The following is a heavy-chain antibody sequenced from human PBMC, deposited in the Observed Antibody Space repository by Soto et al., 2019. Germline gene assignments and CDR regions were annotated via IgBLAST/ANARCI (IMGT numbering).Heavy chain of an antibody. CDR3: ASGLGYCSGGSCYYKYGMDV. CDR1: GYTFTGYY. V-gene: IGHV1-2*02. Sequence: GASVKVSCKASGYTFTGYYMHWVRQAPGQGLEWMGWINPNSGGTNYAQKFQGRVTMTRDTSISTAYMELSRLRSDDTAVYYCASGLGYCSGGSCYYKYGMDVWGQGTTVTVSS. CDR2: INPNSGGT. D-gene: IGHD2-15*01. J-gene: IGHJ6*02.